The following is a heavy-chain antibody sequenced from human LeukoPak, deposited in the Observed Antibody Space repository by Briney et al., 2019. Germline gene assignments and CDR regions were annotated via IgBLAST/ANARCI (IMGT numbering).Heavy chain of an antibody. D-gene: IGHD3-10*01. CDR3: ARHNYGSGSDDFDY. CDR2: INHSGST. J-gene: IGHJ4*02. CDR1: GVSFSGYY. Sequence: PSETLSLTCAVYGVSFSGYYWSWIRQPPGKGLEWIGEINHSGSTNYNPSLKSRVTISVDTSKNQFSLKLSSVTAADTAVYYCARHNYGSGSDDFDYWGQGTLVTVSS. V-gene: IGHV4-34*01.